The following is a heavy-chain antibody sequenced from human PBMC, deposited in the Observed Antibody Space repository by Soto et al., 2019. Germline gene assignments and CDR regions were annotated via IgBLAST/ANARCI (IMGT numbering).Heavy chain of an antibody. D-gene: IGHD2-15*01. Sequence: GESLEISCTGSVYKFSSFWLNWVRQIPGKGLEWVGRIDPTDSFTNYSPPFEGLVTISVDKSISTAYLQWSTLQASDTAIYYCARPASGGSRDAFDIWGQGTTVTVSS. CDR2: IDPTDSFT. CDR3: ARPASGGSRDAFDI. J-gene: IGHJ3*02. V-gene: IGHV5-10-1*01. CDR1: VYKFSSFW.